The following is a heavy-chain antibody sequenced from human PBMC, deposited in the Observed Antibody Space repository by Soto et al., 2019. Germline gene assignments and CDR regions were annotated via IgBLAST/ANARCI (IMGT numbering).Heavy chain of an antibody. CDR3: ARGAAAGVDYGMDV. V-gene: IGHV4-4*07. D-gene: IGHD6-13*01. Sequence: QVQLQESGPGMVRPSEPLSLTCTVSGGSMSGYYWSWVRQSAGEGLEWIGRIYASGGTNYNPSLKSRVTISKDTFKKQFSLKLNVVTAADTAVYYCARGAAAGVDYGMDVWGRGTKVTVS. J-gene: IGHJ6*02. CDR2: IYASGGT. CDR1: GGSMSGYY.